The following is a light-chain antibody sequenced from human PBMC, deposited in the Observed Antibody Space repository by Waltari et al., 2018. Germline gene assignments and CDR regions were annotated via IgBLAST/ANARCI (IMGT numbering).Light chain of an antibody. CDR1: SPNIGSHT. CDR3: STWDDSLNGVM. Sequence: QSVLTQPPSASGTPGQGVTISCSGSSPNIGSHTVTWYQQLPGTAPKLLIYTNNQLPSGVPDRFSGSKSGTSGSLAISWLQSEDEADYYCSTWDDSLNGVMFGGGTKLTVL. CDR2: TNN. J-gene: IGLJ3*02. V-gene: IGLV1-44*01.